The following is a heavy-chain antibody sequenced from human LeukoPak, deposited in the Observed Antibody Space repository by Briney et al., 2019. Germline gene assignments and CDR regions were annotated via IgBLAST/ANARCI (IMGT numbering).Heavy chain of an antibody. CDR3: ANEGRTYYDFWSGYFTPSGCFDY. CDR2: ISGSGGST. J-gene: IGHJ4*02. CDR1: GFTFSSYA. V-gene: IGHV3-23*01. Sequence: PGGSLRLSCAASGFTFSSYAMSWVRQAPGKGLEWVSAISGSGGSTYYADSVKGRFTIFRDNSKNTLYLQMNSLRAEDTAVYYCANEGRTYYDFWSGYFTPSGCFDYWGQGTLVTVSS. D-gene: IGHD3-3*01.